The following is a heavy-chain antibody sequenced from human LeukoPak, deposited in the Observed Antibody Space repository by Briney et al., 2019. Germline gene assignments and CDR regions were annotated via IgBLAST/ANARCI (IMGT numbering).Heavy chain of an antibody. CDR3: ASSRSARGYYYDSSGSYY. J-gene: IGHJ4*02. V-gene: IGHV1-69*05. CDR1: GGTFSSYA. CDR2: IIPIFGTA. Sequence: SVKVSCKASGGTFSSYAISWVRQAPGQGLEWMGRIIPIFGTANYAQKFQGRVTITTDESTSTAYMELSSLRSEDTAVYYCASSRSARGYYYDSSGSYYWGQGTQVTVSS. D-gene: IGHD3-22*01.